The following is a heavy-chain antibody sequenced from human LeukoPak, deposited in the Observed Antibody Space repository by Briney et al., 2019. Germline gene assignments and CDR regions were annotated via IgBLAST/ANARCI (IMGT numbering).Heavy chain of an antibody. J-gene: IGHJ4*02. CDR2: INPNSGGT. CDR1: GYTFTGYY. Sequence: ASVKVSCKASGYTFTGYYMHWVRQAPGQGLEWMGWINPNSGGTNYAQKLQGRVTMTTDTSTSTAYMELRSLRSDDTAVYYCARQLVGAAYFDYWGQGTLVTVSS. D-gene: IGHD1-26*01. CDR3: ARQLVGAAYFDY. V-gene: IGHV1-2*02.